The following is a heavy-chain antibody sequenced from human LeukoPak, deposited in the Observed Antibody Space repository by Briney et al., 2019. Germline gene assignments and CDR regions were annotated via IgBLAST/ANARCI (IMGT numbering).Heavy chain of an antibody. V-gene: IGHV4-61*02. J-gene: IGHJ4*02. CDR1: GGSISSGSYY. CDR2: IYTSGST. Sequence: SQTLSLTCTVSGGSISSGSYYWSWIRQPAGKGLEWIGRIYTSGSTNYNPSLKSRVTISVDTSKNQFSLKLSSVTAADTAVYYCAREEANWGCLDYRGQGTLVTVSS. D-gene: IGHD7-27*01. CDR3: AREEANWGCLDY.